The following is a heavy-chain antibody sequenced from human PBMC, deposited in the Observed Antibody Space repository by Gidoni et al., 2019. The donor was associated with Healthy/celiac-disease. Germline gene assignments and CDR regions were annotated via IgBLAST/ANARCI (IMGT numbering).Heavy chain of an antibody. D-gene: IGHD5-18*01. J-gene: IGHJ5*02. CDR3: ATWGRGYSYGRNNWFDP. CDR2: FDPEEGET. Sequence: QVQLVQSRAAVKTPGSSVKVSCKASGNTPTALSMHWVRQAPGKGLESMGGFDPEEGETIYAQKCQGRVTMTEDTTTDTAYMELSSLRSEDTAVYYCATWGRGYSYGRNNWFDPWGQGTLVTVSS. V-gene: IGHV1-24*01. CDR1: GNTPTALS.